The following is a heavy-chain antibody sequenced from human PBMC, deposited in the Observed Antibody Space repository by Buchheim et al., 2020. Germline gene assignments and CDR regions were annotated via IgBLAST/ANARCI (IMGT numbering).Heavy chain of an antibody. CDR2: IYTSGST. CDR3: AGYDYSNSAKNWFDP. Sequence: QVQLQESGPGLVKPSQTLSLTCTVSGGSISSGSYYWSWIRQPAGKGLEWIGRIYTSGSTNYNPSLKSRVTISVDTSKNQFSLKLSSVTAADTAVYYCAGYDYSNSAKNWFDPWGQGTL. J-gene: IGHJ5*02. D-gene: IGHD4-11*01. CDR1: GGSISSGSYY. V-gene: IGHV4-61*02.